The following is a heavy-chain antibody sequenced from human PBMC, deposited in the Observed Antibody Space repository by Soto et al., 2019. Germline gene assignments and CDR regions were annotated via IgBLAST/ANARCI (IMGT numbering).Heavy chain of an antibody. Sequence: PSETLSLTCTVSGGSFSNYYWSWIRQPPGKGLEWIGYTSYGVGTHYNPSLKSRVTISLDTSKNQFSLRLSSVTAADTAVYYCARYSNSWSSFDYWGQGIRVTVSS. CDR3: ARYSNSWSSFDY. V-gene: IGHV4-59*01. D-gene: IGHD6-13*01. J-gene: IGHJ4*02. CDR1: GGSFSNYY. CDR2: TSYGVGT.